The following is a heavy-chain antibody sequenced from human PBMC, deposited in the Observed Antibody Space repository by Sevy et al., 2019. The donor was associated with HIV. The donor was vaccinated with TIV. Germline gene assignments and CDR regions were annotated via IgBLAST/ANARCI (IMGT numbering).Heavy chain of an antibody. V-gene: IGHV4-31*03. D-gene: IGHD1-1*01. Sequence: SETLSLTCTVSGGSISSGGYYWSWIRQHPGKGLEWIGYIYYSGSTYYNPSLKSRVTISVDTSKNQFSLKLSSVTAADTAVYYCARTAASEPEYLQHWGQGTLVTVSS. CDR3: ARTAASEPEYLQH. CDR1: GGSISSGGYY. CDR2: IYYSGST. J-gene: IGHJ1*01.